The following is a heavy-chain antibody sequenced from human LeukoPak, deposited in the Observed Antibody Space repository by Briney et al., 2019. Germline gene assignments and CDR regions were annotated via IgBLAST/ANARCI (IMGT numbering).Heavy chain of an antibody. CDR3: ARGPRIVGATDYYYYGMDV. J-gene: IGHJ6*02. D-gene: IGHD1-26*01. CDR1: GSTFTSYD. Sequence: ASVKVSCKASGSTFTSYDINWVRQATGQGLEWMGWMNPNSGNTGYAQKFQGRVTMTRNTSISTAYMELSSLRSEDTAVYYCARGPRIVGATDYYYYGMDVWGQGTTVTVSS. CDR2: MNPNSGNT. V-gene: IGHV1-8*01.